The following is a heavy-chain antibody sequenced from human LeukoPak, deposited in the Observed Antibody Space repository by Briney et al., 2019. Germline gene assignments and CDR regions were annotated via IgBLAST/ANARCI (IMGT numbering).Heavy chain of an antibody. CDR1: GYTFTYFD. CDR2: INPNSGGT. Sequence: ASVKVSCKASGYTFTYFDLHWVRQAPGQGLEWMGRINPNSGGTNYAQKFQGRVTMTRDTSISTAYMELSRLRSDDTAVYYCARRSDDYDSSAYYHWGQGTLVTVSS. D-gene: IGHD3-22*01. CDR3: ARRSDDYDSSAYYH. V-gene: IGHV1-2*06. J-gene: IGHJ4*02.